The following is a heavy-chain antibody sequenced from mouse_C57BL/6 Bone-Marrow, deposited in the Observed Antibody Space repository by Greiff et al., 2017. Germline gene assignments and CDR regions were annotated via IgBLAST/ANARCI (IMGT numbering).Heavy chain of an antibody. J-gene: IGHJ4*01. D-gene: IGHD2-5*01. Sequence: EVKLMESGAELVRPGASVKLSCTASGFNIKDDYMHWVKQRPEQGLEWIGWIDPENGDTEYASQLQGKATITADTSSNTAYLQLSTLTSEDTAVYYCTQAYYSNYPYWGQGISVTVSS. CDR3: TQAYYSNYPY. V-gene: IGHV14-4*01. CDR1: GFNIKDDY. CDR2: IDPENGDT.